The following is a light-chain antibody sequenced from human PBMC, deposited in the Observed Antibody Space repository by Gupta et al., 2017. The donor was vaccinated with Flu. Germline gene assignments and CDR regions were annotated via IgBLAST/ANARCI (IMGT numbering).Light chain of an antibody. Sequence: SYELTQALSVSVALGQTARMTCGGNNIGRKSVHWYQQKPGQAPMLVLYRDNNRPSGIPERFSGSNSGNTAILTISRVQAGDEADYYCQVYDSSAEVFGGGTKLTVL. J-gene: IGLJ3*02. CDR2: RDN. CDR1: NIGRKS. CDR3: QVYDSSAEV. V-gene: IGLV3-9*01.